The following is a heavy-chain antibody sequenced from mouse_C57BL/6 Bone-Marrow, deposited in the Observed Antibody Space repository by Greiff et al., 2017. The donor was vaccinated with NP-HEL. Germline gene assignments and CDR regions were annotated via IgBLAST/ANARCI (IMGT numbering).Heavy chain of an antibody. CDR3: TTWDYDGAWFAY. J-gene: IGHJ3*01. V-gene: IGHV14-4*01. Sequence: VQLQHSGAELVRPGASVKLSCTASGFNIKDDYMHWVKQRPEQGLEWIGWIDPENGDTEYASKFQGKATITADTSSNTAYLQLSSLTSEDTAVYYCTTWDYDGAWFAYWGQGTLVTVSA. D-gene: IGHD2-4*01. CDR2: IDPENGDT. CDR1: GFNIKDDY.